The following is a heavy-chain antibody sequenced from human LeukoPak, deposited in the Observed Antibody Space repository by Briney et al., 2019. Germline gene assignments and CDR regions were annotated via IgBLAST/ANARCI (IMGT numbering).Heavy chain of an antibody. CDR1: GGSFSGYY. CDR2: INHSGST. J-gene: IGHJ6*03. D-gene: IGHD3-3*01. CDR3: ARCALEGVVSYYYYYMDV. Sequence: SETLSLTCAVYGGSFSGYYWSWIRQPPGKGLEWIGEINHSGSTNYNPSLKSRVTISVDTSKNQFSLKLSSVTAADTAVYYCARCALEGVVSYYYYYMDVWGKGTTVTVSS. V-gene: IGHV4-34*01.